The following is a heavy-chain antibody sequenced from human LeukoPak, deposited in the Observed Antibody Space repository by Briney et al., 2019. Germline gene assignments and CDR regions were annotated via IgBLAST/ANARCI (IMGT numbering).Heavy chain of an antibody. CDR2: INHSGST. Sequence: PSETLSLTCAVYGGSFSVYYWSWIRHPPGKGLEWIGEINHSGSTKHNPPLKSPVTISVDTSKSQFSLKLSSVTAADTAVYYCARGGVLRYFDWPGVAFDIWGQGTMVTVSS. CDR1: GGSFSVYY. D-gene: IGHD3-9*01. V-gene: IGHV4-34*01. J-gene: IGHJ3*02. CDR3: ARGGVLRYFDWPGVAFDI.